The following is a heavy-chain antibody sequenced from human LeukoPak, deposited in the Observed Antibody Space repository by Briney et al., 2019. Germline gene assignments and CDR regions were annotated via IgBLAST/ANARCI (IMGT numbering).Heavy chain of an antibody. CDR1: GFSFSGYS. CDR3: ARDLLHNYYYGMDV. Sequence: GGSLRLSCAASGFSFSGYSMHWVRQAPGKGLEWVAVISYDGSNKYYADSVKGRFTISRDNSKNTLYLQMNSLRAEDTAVYYCARDLLHNYYYGMDVWGQGTTVTVSS. J-gene: IGHJ6*02. V-gene: IGHV3-30-3*01. D-gene: IGHD3-10*01. CDR2: ISYDGSNK.